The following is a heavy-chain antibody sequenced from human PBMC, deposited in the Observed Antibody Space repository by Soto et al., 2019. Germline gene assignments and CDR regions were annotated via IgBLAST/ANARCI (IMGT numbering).Heavy chain of an antibody. CDR3: ARDSDYCTGGSCYGNFDF. J-gene: IGHJ4*02. CDR2: ISHSGRT. D-gene: IGHD2-15*01. Sequence: QVQLQESGPGLVKPSQTLSLTCPVSGGSISSGTYYWTWVRQRPGEGLEWFGFISHSGRTYYNPSLKSRAAISVDTSENQFSLRLSSVTAADTAVYFCARDSDYCTGGSCYGNFDFWGQGTLVTVSS. CDR1: GGSISSGTYY. V-gene: IGHV4-31*03.